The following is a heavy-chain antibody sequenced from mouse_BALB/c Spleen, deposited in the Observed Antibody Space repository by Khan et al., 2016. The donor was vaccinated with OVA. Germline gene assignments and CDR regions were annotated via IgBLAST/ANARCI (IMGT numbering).Heavy chain of an antibody. Sequence: EVQLQESGPGLVKPSQSLSLTCTVTGYSITSDYAWNWIRQFPGNKLEWMGYISSSGSPNYKPALQKRIPIPRDTSKNQFFLQLNSVTTEDTATYYCARDGSRYNYAMDYWGQGTSVTVSS. J-gene: IGHJ4*01. CDR2: ISSSGSP. CDR1: GYSITSDYA. V-gene: IGHV3-2*02. D-gene: IGHD2-3*01. CDR3: ARDGSRYNYAMDY.